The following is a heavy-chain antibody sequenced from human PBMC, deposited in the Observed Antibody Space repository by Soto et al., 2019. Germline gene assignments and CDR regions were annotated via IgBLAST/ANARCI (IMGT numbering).Heavy chain of an antibody. CDR1: GYTFTSYA. D-gene: IGHD1-1*01. Sequence: ASVKVSCKASGYTFTSYAMHWVRQAPGQRLEWMGGIIPIYGNAKYAQKFQGRVTITRDASTSTAYMELSSLRSEDTAVYYCARGYNWNGPFDYWGQGTLVTVSS. CDR3: ARGYNWNGPFDY. J-gene: IGHJ4*02. CDR2: IIPIYGNA. V-gene: IGHV1-3*01.